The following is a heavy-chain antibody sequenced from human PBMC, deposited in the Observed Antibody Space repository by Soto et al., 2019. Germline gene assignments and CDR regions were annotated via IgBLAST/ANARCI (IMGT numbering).Heavy chain of an antibody. Sequence: QVQLVESGGGVVQPGRSLRLSCVASGFTFSNYGMHWVRQAPGKGLEWVAVIWYDGSNKYYADSVKGRFTISRDNSKNTLYLQMNRLRAEDTAVYYCASDLGYCSGGSCPRLGIIDYWGQGALVTVSS. CDR3: ASDLGYCSGGSCPRLGIIDY. D-gene: IGHD2-15*01. V-gene: IGHV3-33*01. J-gene: IGHJ4*02. CDR2: IWYDGSNK. CDR1: GFTFSNYG.